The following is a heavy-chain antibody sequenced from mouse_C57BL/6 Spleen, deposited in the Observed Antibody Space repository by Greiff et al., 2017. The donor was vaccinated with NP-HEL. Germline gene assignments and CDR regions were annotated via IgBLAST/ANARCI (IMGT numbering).Heavy chain of an antibody. V-gene: IGHV5-6*01. Sequence: EVKLMESGGDLVKPGGSLKLSCAASGFTFSSYGMSWVRQTPDKRLEWVATISSGGSYTYYPDSVKGRFTISRDNAKNTLYLQMSSLKYDDTAMYYCARIYGSGYWYFDDWGTGTPVTVSS. J-gene: IGHJ1*03. D-gene: IGHD1-1*01. CDR1: GFTFSSYG. CDR3: ARIYGSGYWYFDD. CDR2: ISSGGSYT.